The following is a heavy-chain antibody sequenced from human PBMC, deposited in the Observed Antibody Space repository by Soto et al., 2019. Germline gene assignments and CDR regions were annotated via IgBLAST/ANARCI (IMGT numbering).Heavy chain of an antibody. CDR3: ARAKAPLYSSSWYWFDP. CDR1: GGSISSYY. V-gene: IGHV4-59*08. J-gene: IGHJ5*02. Sequence: SETLSLTCTVSGGSISSYYWSWIRQPPGKGLEWIGYIYYSGSTNYNPSLKSRVTISVDTSKNQFSLKLSSVAAADTAVYYCARAKAPLYSSSWYWFDPWGQGTLVTVSS. D-gene: IGHD6-13*01. CDR2: IYYSGST.